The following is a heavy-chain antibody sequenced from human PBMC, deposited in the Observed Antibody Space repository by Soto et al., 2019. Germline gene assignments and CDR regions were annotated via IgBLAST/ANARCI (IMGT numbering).Heavy chain of an antibody. Sequence: QVQLQQWGAGLLKPSETLSLTCAVYGGSLSGYYWSWIRQPPGKALEWLGEINHSGNTNYNPSLKSRVTISVDTSKNQLFLNLSSVTAADTAMYYCARHHVRGRTIAGAAEIWGQGTLVTVSS. V-gene: IGHV4-34*01. CDR2: INHSGNT. CDR1: GGSLSGYY. CDR3: ARHHVRGRTIAGAAEI. D-gene: IGHD1-26*01. J-gene: IGHJ4*02.